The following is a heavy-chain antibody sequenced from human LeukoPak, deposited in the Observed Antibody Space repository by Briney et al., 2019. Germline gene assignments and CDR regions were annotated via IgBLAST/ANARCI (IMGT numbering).Heavy chain of an antibody. D-gene: IGHD5-12*01. V-gene: IGHV3-15*01. Sequence: GGSLRLSCAASGFTFSNAWMSWVRQAPGKGLEWVGRIKSKTDGGTTDYAAPVKDRFTISRDDSKNTLYLQMNSLKTEDTAVYYCTTAATIHIVGYWGQGTLVTVSS. CDR3: TTAATIHIVGY. CDR1: GFTFSNAW. J-gene: IGHJ4*02. CDR2: IKSKTDGGTT.